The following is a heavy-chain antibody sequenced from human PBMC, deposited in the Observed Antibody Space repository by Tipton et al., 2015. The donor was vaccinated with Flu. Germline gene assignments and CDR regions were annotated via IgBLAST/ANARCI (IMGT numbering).Heavy chain of an antibody. CDR2: INHSGST. CDR3: ARGRGLGSTSCRYFHCYYYMDV. V-gene: IGHV4-34*01. CDR1: GGSFSGYY. J-gene: IGHJ6*03. Sequence: TLSLTCAVYGGSFSGYYWSWIRQPPGKGLEWIGEINHSGSTNYNPSLKSRVTISVDTSKNQFSLKLSSVTAADTAVYYCARGRGLGSTSCRYFHCYYYMDVWGKGTTVTVSS. D-gene: IGHD2-2*01.